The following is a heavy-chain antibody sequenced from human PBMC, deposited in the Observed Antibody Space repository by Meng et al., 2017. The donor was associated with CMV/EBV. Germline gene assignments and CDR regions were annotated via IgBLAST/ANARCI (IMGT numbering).Heavy chain of an antibody. D-gene: IGHD1-26*01. CDR1: FTFSNAW. CDR3: TTVEALIVGATDTGY. CDR2: ITSKADGVTT. Sequence: FTFSNAWMSWVRRAPGKGLECVGRITSKADGVTTDYAAPLKGRFTISRDASKNTLYLQMNSLKTEDTAVYYCTTVEALIVGATDTGYWGQGTLVTVSS. V-gene: IGHV3-15*01. J-gene: IGHJ4*02.